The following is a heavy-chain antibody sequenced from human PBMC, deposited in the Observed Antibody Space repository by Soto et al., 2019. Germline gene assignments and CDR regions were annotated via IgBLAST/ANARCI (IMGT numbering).Heavy chain of an antibody. CDR2: ISSSGST. J-gene: IGHJ4*02. Sequence: EVQLLESGEGLVQPGGSLRLSCAASGFTFSSQTMSWVRQAPGKGLEWVSVISSSGSTSYTDSVKGRFTISKDSSKNTLYLQLNSLRVEDTAVYYCAKGARDVDYWGQGTLVTVSS. V-gene: IGHV3-23*01. CDR3: AKGARDVDY. CDR1: GFTFSSQT. D-gene: IGHD5-12*01.